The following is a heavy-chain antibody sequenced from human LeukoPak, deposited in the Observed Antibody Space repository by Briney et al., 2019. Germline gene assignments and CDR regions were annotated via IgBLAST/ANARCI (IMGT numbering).Heavy chain of an antibody. CDR1: GYTVSSNY. D-gene: IGHD4-17*01. Sequence: GGSLRLSCAASGYTVSSNYMNWVRRAPGKGLEWVSVIYSGGSTYYADSVKGRFTISRDNSKNTLYLQMNSLRAEDTAVYYCAREAVTRNYFDYWGQGTLVTVSS. V-gene: IGHV3-53*01. CDR2: IYSGGST. CDR3: AREAVTRNYFDY. J-gene: IGHJ4*02.